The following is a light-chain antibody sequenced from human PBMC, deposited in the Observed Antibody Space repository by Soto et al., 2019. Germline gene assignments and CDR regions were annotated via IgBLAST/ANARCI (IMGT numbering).Light chain of an antibody. CDR1: NIGSKS. J-gene: IGLJ1*01. CDR3: QVWDPSSEPPYV. Sequence: SYELTQPPSVSVAPGKTAKISCGGSNIGSKSVHWYQQKPGQAPVLVIYDDSDRPSGIPERFSGSDSGNTATLTISRVEAEDEAEYYCQVWDPSSEPPYVFGPGTKLTVL. V-gene: IGLV3-21*04. CDR2: DDS.